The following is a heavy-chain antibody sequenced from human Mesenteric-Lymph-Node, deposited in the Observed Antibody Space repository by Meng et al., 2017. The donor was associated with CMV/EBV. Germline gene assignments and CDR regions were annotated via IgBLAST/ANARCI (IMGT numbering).Heavy chain of an antibody. J-gene: IGHJ4*02. Sequence: GGSLRLSCAASGFTFSSYWMHWVRHAPGKGLVWVSGINSDGSSTDFADSVKGRFTISRDNAKNTLYLQMNSLRAEDTAVYYCARTTYCSTTTCERQFDYWGQGTLVTVSS. CDR1: GFTFSSYW. V-gene: IGHV3-74*01. CDR3: ARTTYCSTTTCERQFDY. CDR2: INSDGSST. D-gene: IGHD2-2*01.